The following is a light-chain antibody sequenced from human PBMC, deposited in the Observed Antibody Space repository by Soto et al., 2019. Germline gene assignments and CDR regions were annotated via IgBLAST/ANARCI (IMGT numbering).Light chain of an antibody. CDR3: QQYGSSPWT. CDR2: GAS. J-gene: IGKJ1*01. V-gene: IGKV3-20*01. Sequence: ENVLTQSPCTLSLSPGERATLSCRASQSVSSSYLAWYQQKPGQAPRLVIYGASSRATGIAERFSASGSGTDFTLTISRLEPEDFEVYYCQQYGSSPWTFGQGTKVDIK. CDR1: QSVSSSY.